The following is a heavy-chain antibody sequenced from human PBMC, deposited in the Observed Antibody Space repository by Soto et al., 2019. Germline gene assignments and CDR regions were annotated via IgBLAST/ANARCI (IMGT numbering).Heavy chain of an antibody. CDR2: ISGDGGST. D-gene: IGHD6-13*01. J-gene: IGHJ6*02. CDR3: AKDPEPGYSCFCYYFYGMDV. V-gene: IGHV3-43*02. Sequence: GRSLKLAGAASGFAFDDNGKHRVSQATGKGMKGVSIISGDGGSTYYADSMKGRFTISRDNSKNSLYLQLNSLRTEDSPLYYCAKDPEPGYSCFCYYFYGMDVWGLGTTVTVSS. CDR1: GFAFDDNG.